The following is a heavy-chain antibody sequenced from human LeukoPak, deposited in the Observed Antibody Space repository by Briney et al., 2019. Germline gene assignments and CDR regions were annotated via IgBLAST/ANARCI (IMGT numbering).Heavy chain of an antibody. Sequence: ASVKVSCKASGGTFSSYAISWVRQAPGQGLEWMGWISAYNGSTNYAQKLQGRVTMTTDTSTSTAYMELRSLRSDVTAVYYCARRSSSGTLDYWGQGTLVTVSS. D-gene: IGHD6-19*01. CDR3: ARRSSSGTLDY. J-gene: IGHJ4*02. V-gene: IGHV1-18*01. CDR1: GGTFSSYA. CDR2: ISAYNGST.